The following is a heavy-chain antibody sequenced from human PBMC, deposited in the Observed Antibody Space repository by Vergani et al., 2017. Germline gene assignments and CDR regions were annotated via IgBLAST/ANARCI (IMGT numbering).Heavy chain of an antibody. Sequence: QVQLQQWGAGLLKPSETLSLTCAVYGGSFSGYYWSWIRQPPGKGLEWIGEINHSGSTNYNPSLKSRVTISVDTSKNQFSLKLSSVTAADTAVYYCATKHLRFLEWSPDAFEIWGQGTMVTVSS. CDR3: ATKHLRFLEWSPDAFEI. J-gene: IGHJ3*02. CDR1: GGSFSGYY. CDR2: INHSGST. V-gene: IGHV4-34*01. D-gene: IGHD3-3*01.